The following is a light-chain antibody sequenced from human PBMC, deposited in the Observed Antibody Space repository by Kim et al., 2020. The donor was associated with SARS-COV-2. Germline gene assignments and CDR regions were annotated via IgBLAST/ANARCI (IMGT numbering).Light chain of an antibody. CDR1: QSVTSF. V-gene: IGKV3-11*01. CDR3: QQRFNWPLT. J-gene: IGKJ4*01. Sequence: LSPRERATHSCRASQSVTSFLVWYQQKPGQAPRLLVYDASTRATGIPARFSGSGSGTDFTLTISSLEPDDFAVYYCQQRFNWPLTFGGGTKVDIK. CDR2: DAS.